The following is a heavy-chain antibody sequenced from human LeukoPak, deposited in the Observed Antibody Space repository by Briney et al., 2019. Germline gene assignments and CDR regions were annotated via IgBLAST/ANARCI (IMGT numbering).Heavy chain of an antibody. J-gene: IGHJ4*02. Sequence: SETLSLTCAVYGGSFSGYYWSWIRQPPGEGLEWIGEINHSGSTNYNPSLKSRVTISVDSSKNQFSLKLTSVTAADTAVYYCAGGDSSVGLNYWGQGTLVTVSS. CDR2: INHSGST. D-gene: IGHD1-26*01. CDR1: GGSFSGYY. V-gene: IGHV4-34*01. CDR3: AGGDSSVGLNY.